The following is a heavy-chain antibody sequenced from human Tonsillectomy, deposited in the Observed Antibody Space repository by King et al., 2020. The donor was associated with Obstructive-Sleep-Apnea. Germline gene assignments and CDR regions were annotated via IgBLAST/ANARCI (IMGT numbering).Heavy chain of an antibody. CDR3: ARDPSRFLFDY. D-gene: IGHD2-21*01. V-gene: IGHV3-30-3*01. CDR1: GFTFSNYA. J-gene: IGHJ4*02. Sequence: VQLVESGGGVVQPGRSLRLSCSASGFTFSNYAMHWVRPAPGKGPEWVAVISYDGRNKYYADSVKGRFTISRHNSRNTLYLQMNSLRAEDTAVYYCARDPSRFLFDYWGQGPLVTVSS. CDR2: ISYDGRNK.